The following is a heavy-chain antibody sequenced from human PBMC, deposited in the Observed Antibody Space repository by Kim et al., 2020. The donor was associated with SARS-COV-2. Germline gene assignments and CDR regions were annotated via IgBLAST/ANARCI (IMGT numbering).Heavy chain of an antibody. V-gene: IGHV1-69*04. CDR1: GGTFSSYA. Sequence: SVKVSCKASGGTFSSYAISWVRQAPGQGLEWMGRIIPILGIANYAQKFQGRVTITADKSTSTAYMELSSLRSEDTAVYYCASDYGDYVYYYYGMDVWGQGTTVTVSS. D-gene: IGHD4-17*01. J-gene: IGHJ6*02. CDR3: ASDYGDYVYYYYGMDV. CDR2: IIPILGIA.